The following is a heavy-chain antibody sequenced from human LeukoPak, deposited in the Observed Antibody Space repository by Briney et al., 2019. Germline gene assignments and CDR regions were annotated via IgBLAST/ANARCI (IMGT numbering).Heavy chain of an antibody. Sequence: GGSLRLSCAASGFTFSSYTMNWVRQAPGEGLEWVSSLSSSSSYIYYADSVKGRFTISRDNAKNSLYLQMNSLRAEDTAVYYCARDVRTGDFDYWGEGTLVTVSS. J-gene: IGHJ4*02. V-gene: IGHV3-21*01. CDR1: GFTFSSYT. CDR3: ARDVRTGDFDY. D-gene: IGHD7-27*01. CDR2: LSSSSSYI.